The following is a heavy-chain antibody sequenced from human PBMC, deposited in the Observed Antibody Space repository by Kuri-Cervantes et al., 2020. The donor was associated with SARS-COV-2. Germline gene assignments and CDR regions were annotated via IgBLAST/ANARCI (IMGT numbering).Heavy chain of an antibody. CDR1: GFTVSSNY. CDR2: IYSGGST. D-gene: IGHD6-13*01. CDR3: AKKFESSGIAAAGTEMYFDY. Sequence: GESLKISCAASGFTVSSNYMSWVRQAPGKGLEWVSVIYSGGSTYYADSVKGRFTISRDNSKNTLYLQMNSLRAEDTAVYYCAKKFESSGIAAAGTEMYFDYWGQGTLVTVSS. J-gene: IGHJ4*02. V-gene: IGHV3-53*01.